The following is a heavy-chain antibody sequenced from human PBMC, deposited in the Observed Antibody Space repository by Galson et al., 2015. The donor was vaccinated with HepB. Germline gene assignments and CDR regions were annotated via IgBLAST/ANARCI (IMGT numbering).Heavy chain of an antibody. Sequence: LTCAVSGDSISNDRWWSWVRQPPGEGLERIGRAYHSGGTNYRPSLKSRVTISVDKSKNQFSLKLTSVTAADTAVYYCARAKEGRGYFDYWGQGTLVTVSS. CDR1: GDSISNDRW. CDR2: AYHSGGT. CDR3: ARAKEGRGYFDY. V-gene: IGHV4-4*02. J-gene: IGHJ4*02. D-gene: IGHD3-10*01.